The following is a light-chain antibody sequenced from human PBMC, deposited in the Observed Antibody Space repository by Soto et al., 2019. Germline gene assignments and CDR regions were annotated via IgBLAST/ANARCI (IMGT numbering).Light chain of an antibody. V-gene: IGLV2-14*01. Sequence: QSVLTQPASVSGFPGQSITISCTGISSDVGGYNYVSWYQQHPGKAPKLMIYDVSNRPSGVSNRFSGSKSGNTASLTISGLQAEDEADYYCSSYTSSSTLEVFGTGTKVTV. CDR2: DVS. CDR1: SSDVGGYNY. J-gene: IGLJ1*01. CDR3: SSYTSSSTLEV.